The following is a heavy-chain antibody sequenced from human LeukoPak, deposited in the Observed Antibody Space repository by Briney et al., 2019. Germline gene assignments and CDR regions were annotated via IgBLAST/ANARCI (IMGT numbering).Heavy chain of an antibody. CDR1: GGSISSGGYY. V-gene: IGHV4-31*03. D-gene: IGHD1-1*01. CDR2: IYYSGST. CDR3: ARAGWNRYYYCYGMDV. J-gene: IGHJ6*02. Sequence: SETLSLTCTVSGGSISSGGYYWSWIRQHPGKGLEWIGYIYYSGSTYYNPSLKSRVTISVDTSKNQFSLKLSSVTAADTAVYYCARAGWNRYYYCYGMDVWGQGTTVTVSS.